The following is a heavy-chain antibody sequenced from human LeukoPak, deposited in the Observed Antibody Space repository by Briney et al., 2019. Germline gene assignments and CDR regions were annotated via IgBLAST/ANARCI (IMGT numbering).Heavy chain of an antibody. CDR1: GGSISSGDYY. D-gene: IGHD1-26*01. CDR3: ARASGSYDAVDY. V-gene: IGHV4-30-4*08. Sequence: KASEALSLTCTVSGGSISSGDYYWSWIRQPPGKGLEWNGYIYYSGSTYYNPSLKSRVTISVDTSKNQFSLKLSSVTAADTAVYYCARASGSYDAVDYWGQGTLVTVSS. CDR2: IYYSGST. J-gene: IGHJ4*02.